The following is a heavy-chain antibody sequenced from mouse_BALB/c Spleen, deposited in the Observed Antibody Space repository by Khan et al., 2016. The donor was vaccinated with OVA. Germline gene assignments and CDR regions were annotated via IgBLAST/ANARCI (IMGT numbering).Heavy chain of an antibody. Sequence: EVELVESGPGLVKPSQSLSLTCTVTGYSITSDYAWNWIRQFPGNKLEWMGYISYSGSTCYNPSLKSRFSISRDTTKNQFFLQLTSVTTDDTATYYCAMGRTYWGQGTLVTVSA. CDR2: ISYSGST. CDR3: AMGRTY. D-gene: IGHD4-1*01. V-gene: IGHV3-2*02. CDR1: GYSITSDYA. J-gene: IGHJ3*01.